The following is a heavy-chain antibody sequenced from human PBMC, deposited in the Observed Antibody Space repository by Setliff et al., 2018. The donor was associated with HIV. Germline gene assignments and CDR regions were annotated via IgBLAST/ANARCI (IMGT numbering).Heavy chain of an antibody. Sequence: SLRLSCQTSGFRFGDSAMSWVRQAPGKGLEWVGFIGSKTYGGTTEYAASVKGRFTISRDDSKRIAYLQMNSLKIEDTAVYYCAFSLSVYKYDSNDYNGDAFDVWGPGTVVTVS. CDR1: GFRFGDSA. J-gene: IGHJ3*01. CDR3: AFSLSVYKYDSNDYNGDAFDV. CDR2: IGSKTYGGTT. V-gene: IGHV3-49*04. D-gene: IGHD3-22*01.